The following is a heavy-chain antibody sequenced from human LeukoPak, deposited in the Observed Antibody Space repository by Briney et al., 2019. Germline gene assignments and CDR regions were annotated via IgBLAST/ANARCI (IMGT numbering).Heavy chain of an antibody. J-gene: IGHJ6*02. Sequence: PSETLSLTCTVSGGSISSYYWSWIRQPPGKGLEWIGYIYYSGSANYNPSLKSRVTISIHTSKNQFSLKLSSVTAADTAVYYCAKDGRNYYGLDVWGQGTTVTVSS. V-gene: IGHV4-59*01. CDR2: IYYSGSA. CDR1: GGSISSYY. D-gene: IGHD1-14*01. CDR3: AKDGRNYYGLDV.